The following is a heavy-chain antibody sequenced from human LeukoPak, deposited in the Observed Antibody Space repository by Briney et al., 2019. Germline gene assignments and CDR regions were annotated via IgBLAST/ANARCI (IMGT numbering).Heavy chain of an antibody. D-gene: IGHD3-22*01. CDR2: ISAYNGNT. V-gene: IGHV1-18*01. Sequence: ASVKVSCKASGYTFASYGISWVRQAPGQGLEWMGWISAYNGNTNYAQKLQGRVTMTTDTSTSTAYMELRSLRSDDTAVYYCARSWYYDSSGLDYYYGMDVWGQGTTVTVSS. CDR1: GYTFASYG. J-gene: IGHJ6*02. CDR3: ARSWYYDSSGLDYYYGMDV.